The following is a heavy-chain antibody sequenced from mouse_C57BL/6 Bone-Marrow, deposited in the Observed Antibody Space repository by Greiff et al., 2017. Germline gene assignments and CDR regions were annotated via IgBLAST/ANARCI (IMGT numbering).Heavy chain of an antibody. V-gene: IGHV1-54*01. CDR1: GYAFTNYL. Sequence: QVQLKESGAELVRPGTSVKVSCKASGYAFTNYLIEWVKQRPGQGLEWIGVINPGSGGTNYNEKFKGKATLTADKSSSTAYMQLSSLTSEDSAVYFCARSGDYVYAMDYWGQGTSVTVSS. CDR3: ARSGDYVYAMDY. J-gene: IGHJ4*01. CDR2: INPGSGGT. D-gene: IGHD2-4*01.